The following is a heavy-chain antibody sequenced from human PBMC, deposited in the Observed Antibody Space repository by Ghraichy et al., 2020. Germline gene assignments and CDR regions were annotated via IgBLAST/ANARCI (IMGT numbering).Heavy chain of an antibody. J-gene: IGHJ4*02. CDR2: IYYSGSP. D-gene: IGHD2-15*01. Sequence: SETLSLTCTVSGGSVSSGGYYWNWIRQPPGKGLEWIGYIYYSGSPNYNPSLKSRVTLSLDTSKNQFSLRLNPVTAADTAVYYCARSYCSGGSCYSEFGYWGQGTLVTVSS. V-gene: IGHV4-61*08. CDR1: GGSVSSGGYY. CDR3: ARSYCSGGSCYSEFGY.